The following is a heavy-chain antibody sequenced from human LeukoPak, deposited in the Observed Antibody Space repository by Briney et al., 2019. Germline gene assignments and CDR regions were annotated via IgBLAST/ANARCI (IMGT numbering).Heavy chain of an antibody. Sequence: TGGSLRLSCAASGFTFSSYWMHWVRQAPGKGLVWVSRINSDGSSTSYADSVKGRFTISRDNAKNTLYLQMNSLRAEDTAVYYCARGSRGYSYGNDPAWGQGTLVTVSS. CDR2: INSDGSST. J-gene: IGHJ4*02. V-gene: IGHV3-74*01. D-gene: IGHD5-18*01. CDR1: GFTFSSYW. CDR3: ARGSRGYSYGNDPA.